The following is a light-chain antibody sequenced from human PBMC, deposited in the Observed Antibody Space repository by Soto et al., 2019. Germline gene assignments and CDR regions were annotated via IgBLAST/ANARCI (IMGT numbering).Light chain of an antibody. CDR2: EGS. CDR1: SSSGGSVYN. J-gene: IGLJ3*02. V-gene: IGLV1-40*01. Sequence: QSVLTQPPSVSGAPGQRVTISCIGSSSSGGSVYNVHWYQQRPGTAPRLLIYEGSKRPSGISHRFSGSKSDNTASLTISGLRAEDEAHYHCCSYAGSRTFVFGGGTKLTVL. CDR3: CSYAGSRTFV.